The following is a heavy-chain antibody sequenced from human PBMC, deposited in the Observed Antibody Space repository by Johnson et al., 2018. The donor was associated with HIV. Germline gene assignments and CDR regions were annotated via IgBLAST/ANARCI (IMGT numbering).Heavy chain of an antibody. J-gene: IGHJ3*02. CDR3: ARGYGDYTRAYDAFDI. CDR1: GFTFSNYA. Sequence: QMLLVESGGGVVQPGRSLRLSCAASGFTFSNYAMYWVRQAPGKGLEWVAGVSSEGSNKYFADTVQGRFIISRDNSKSTLYLQLNSLRAEDTAVYFCARGYGDYTRAYDAFDIWGQGTMVTVSS. CDR2: VSSEGSNK. D-gene: IGHD4-17*01. V-gene: IGHV3-30-3*01.